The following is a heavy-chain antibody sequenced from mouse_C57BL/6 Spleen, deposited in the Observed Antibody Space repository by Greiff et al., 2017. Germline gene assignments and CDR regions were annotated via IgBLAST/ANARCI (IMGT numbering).Heavy chain of an antibody. CDR3: ARRDTTVVFDY. J-gene: IGHJ2*01. Sequence: VQLQQSGPELVKPGASVKLSCKASGYTFTSYDINWVKQRPGQGLEWIGWIYPRDGSTKYNEKFKGKATLTVDKPSSTAYMQLSSLTSEDSAVYYCARRDTTVVFDYWGQGTTLTVSS. V-gene: IGHV1-85*01. CDR1: GYTFTSYD. CDR2: IYPRDGST. D-gene: IGHD1-1*01.